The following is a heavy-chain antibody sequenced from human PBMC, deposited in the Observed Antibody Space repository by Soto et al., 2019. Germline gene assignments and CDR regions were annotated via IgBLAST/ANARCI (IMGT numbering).Heavy chain of an antibody. CDR3: ARGQRDYYYYYGMDV. V-gene: IGHV4-4*02. CDR1: GGSISSSNW. J-gene: IGHJ6*02. CDR2: IYHSGST. Sequence: SSETLSLTCAVSGGSISSSNWWSWVRQPPGKGLEWIGEIYHSGSTNYNPSLKSRVTISVDKSKNQFSLKLSSVTAADTAVYYCARGQRDYYYYYGMDVWGQGTTVTVSS.